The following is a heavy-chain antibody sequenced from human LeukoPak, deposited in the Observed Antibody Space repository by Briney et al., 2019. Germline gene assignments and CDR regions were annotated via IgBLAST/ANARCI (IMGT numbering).Heavy chain of an antibody. CDR1: GGSISSYY. CDR2: IYTSGST. CDR3: ARMKYCSSTSCYSDRFDP. Sequence: SETLSLTCTVSGGSISSYYWSWIRQPAGKGLEWIGRIYTSGSTNYNPSLKSRVTISVDKSKNQFSLKLSSVTAADTAVYYCARMKYCSSTSCYSDRFDPWGQGTLVTVSS. J-gene: IGHJ5*02. D-gene: IGHD2-2*01. V-gene: IGHV4-4*07.